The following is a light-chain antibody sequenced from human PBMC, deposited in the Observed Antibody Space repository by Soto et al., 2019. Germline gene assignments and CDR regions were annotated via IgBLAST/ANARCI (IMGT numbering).Light chain of an antibody. CDR1: RSLLHTDGKTY. CDR2: EVS. CDR3: MQSQTLPLT. Sequence: DVVMTQSPLSLSVTPGQSASISCKSSRSLLHTDGKTYLYWYMQRPGQPPQLLIYEVSNRFSGVPDRFSGSGSGTDFPLKISRVEAEDVGTYYCMQSQTLPLTFGGGTKVEIK. V-gene: IGKV2D-29*01. J-gene: IGKJ4*01.